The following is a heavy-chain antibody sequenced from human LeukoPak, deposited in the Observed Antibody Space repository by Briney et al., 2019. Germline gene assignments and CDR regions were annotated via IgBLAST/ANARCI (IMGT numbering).Heavy chain of an antibody. D-gene: IGHD2-8*01. CDR3: ATYSSNNAREFQY. Sequence: GGSLRVSCEGFGLTFSRDWMSWVRQAPGKGLEWVANIKQDGGETYYGDSVKGRFTISRDNAKNSLYLQMRSLRAEDTAVYYCATYSSNNAREFQYWGQGTLVTVSS. V-gene: IGHV3-7*01. CDR2: IKQDGGET. CDR1: GLTFSRDW. J-gene: IGHJ1*01.